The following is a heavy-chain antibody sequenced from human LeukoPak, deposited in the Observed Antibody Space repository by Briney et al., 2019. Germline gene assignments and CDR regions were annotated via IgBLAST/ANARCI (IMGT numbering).Heavy chain of an antibody. CDR1: GGSISSGGYY. V-gene: IGHV4-30-2*01. J-gene: IGHJ4*02. CDR3: ARFAYSDCSGGSCYPGGADY. D-gene: IGHD2-15*01. Sequence: SETLSLTCTVSGGSISSGGYYWSWIRQPPGTGLEWIGYIYHSGSTYYNPSLKSRVTISVDRSKNQFSLKLSSVTAADTAVYYCARFAYSDCSGGSCYPGGADYWGQGTLVTVSS. CDR2: IYHSGST.